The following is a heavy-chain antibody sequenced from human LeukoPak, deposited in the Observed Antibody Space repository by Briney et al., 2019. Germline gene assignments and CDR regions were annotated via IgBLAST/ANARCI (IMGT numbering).Heavy chain of an antibody. CDR2: IYYSGSA. V-gene: IGHV4-39*07. Sequence: SETLSLTCTVSGGSISTVNYYWGWIRQPPGKGLEWIGGIYYSGSAYYSTSLKRRVTISVDTSKNQFSLKLSSVTAAHTAVYYCARDSVGGTGHNAFDIWGQGTMATVSS. CDR3: ARDSVGGTGHNAFDI. D-gene: IGHD1-26*01. J-gene: IGHJ3*02. CDR1: GGSISTVNYY.